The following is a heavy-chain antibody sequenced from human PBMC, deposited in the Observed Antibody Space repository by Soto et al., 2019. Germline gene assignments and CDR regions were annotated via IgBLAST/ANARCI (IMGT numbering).Heavy chain of an antibody. Sequence: SETLSLTCAVSGYSISSGYYWGWLRQPPGKGLEWIGSIYHGGSTYYNPSLNSRVTISVDTSKNQFSLKLSSVTAADTAVYYCARGNNWNYPNNWFDPWGQGTLVTV. V-gene: IGHV4-38-2*01. D-gene: IGHD1-7*01. CDR2: IYHGGST. CDR1: GYSISSGYY. CDR3: ARGNNWNYPNNWFDP. J-gene: IGHJ5*02.